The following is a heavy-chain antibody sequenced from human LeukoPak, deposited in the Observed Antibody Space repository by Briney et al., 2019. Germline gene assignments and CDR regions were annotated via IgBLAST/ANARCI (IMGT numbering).Heavy chain of an antibody. Sequence: GGSLRLSCAASGFTFSSYAMSWVRQAPGKGLEWVSAISGSGGNAYYADSVKGRFTISRDNSKNTLYLQMNSLRAEDTAVYYCAKDEEDIVVVPAAINAFDIWGQGTMVTVSS. V-gene: IGHV3-23*01. CDR2: ISGSGGNA. J-gene: IGHJ3*02. CDR3: AKDEEDIVVVPAAINAFDI. D-gene: IGHD2-2*01. CDR1: GFTFSSYA.